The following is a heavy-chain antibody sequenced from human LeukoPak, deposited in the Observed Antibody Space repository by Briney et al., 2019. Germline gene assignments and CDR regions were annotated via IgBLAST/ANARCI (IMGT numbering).Heavy chain of an antibody. Sequence: GGSLRLSCAASGFTFSDYYMTWIRQAPGKGLEWVSYISSSGSAIYYADSVKGRFTISRDNAKNSLYLQMNSLRAEDTAVYSCARSIAAAGGFDYWGQGTLVTVSS. CDR3: ARSIAAAGGFDY. D-gene: IGHD6-13*01. V-gene: IGHV3-11*04. CDR2: ISSSGSAI. CDR1: GFTFSDYY. J-gene: IGHJ4*02.